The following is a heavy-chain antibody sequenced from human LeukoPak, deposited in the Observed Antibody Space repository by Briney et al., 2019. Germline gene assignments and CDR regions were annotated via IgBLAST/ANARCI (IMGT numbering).Heavy chain of an antibody. J-gene: IGHJ4*02. CDR3: ARHSYSSRYTPFDY. V-gene: IGHV4-34*01. Sequence: SETLSLTCAVYGGSFSGYYWSWIRQPPGKGLEWIGSIYYSGSTYYNPSLKSRVTISVDTSKNQFSLKLSSVTAADTAVYYCARHSYSSRYTPFDYWGQGTLVTVSS. CDR1: GGSFSGYY. D-gene: IGHD6-13*01. CDR2: IYYSGST.